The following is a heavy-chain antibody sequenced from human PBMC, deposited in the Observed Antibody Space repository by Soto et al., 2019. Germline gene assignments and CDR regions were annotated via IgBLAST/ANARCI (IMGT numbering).Heavy chain of an antibody. J-gene: IGHJ3*02. CDR1: GYTFTSYD. D-gene: IGHD3-9*01. Sequence: EASVKVSCKASGYTFTSYDINWVRQATGQGLEWMGWMNPNSGNTGYAQKFQGRVTMTRNTSISTAYMELSSLRSEDTAVYYCARREVLRYFDWLPPLDAFDIWGQGTMVTVSS. CDR3: ARREVLRYFDWLPPLDAFDI. V-gene: IGHV1-8*01. CDR2: MNPNSGNT.